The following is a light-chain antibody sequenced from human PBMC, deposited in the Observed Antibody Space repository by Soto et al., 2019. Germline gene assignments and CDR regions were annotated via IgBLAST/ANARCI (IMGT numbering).Light chain of an antibody. Sequence: EIVTTQSPTPLSVSPGERATVSCRASQTISSTLAWYQQKPGQAPRLLISGASSRHNGIPDRFSGSGSGTDFTLTISSLQPEDVAAYYCQQYNSAPLTFGGGTQVDI. CDR3: QQYNSAPLT. CDR1: QTISST. J-gene: IGKJ4*01. CDR2: GAS. V-gene: IGKV3D-15*01.